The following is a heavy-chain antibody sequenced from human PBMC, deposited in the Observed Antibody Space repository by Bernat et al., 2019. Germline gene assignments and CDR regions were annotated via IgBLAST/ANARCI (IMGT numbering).Heavy chain of an antibody. J-gene: IGHJ1*01. CDR2: IWYDGSNK. V-gene: IGHV3-33*01. CDR1: GFTFSSYG. CDR3: ARGSLESDGGRAPEYFQH. D-gene: IGHD3-10*01. Sequence: QVQLVESGGGVVQPGRSLRLSCAASGFTFSSYGMHWVRQAPGKGLEWVAVIWYDGSNKYYADSVKGRFTISRDNSKNTLYLQMNSLRAEDTAVYYCARGSLESDGGRAPEYFQHWGQGTLVTVSS.